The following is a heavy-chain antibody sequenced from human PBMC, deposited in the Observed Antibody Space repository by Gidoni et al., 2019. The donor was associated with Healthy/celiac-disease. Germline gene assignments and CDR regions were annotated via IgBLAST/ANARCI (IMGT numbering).Heavy chain of an antibody. CDR1: GFTFSSYG. CDR3: ARDGRPHYYDSSGYYYGFDY. D-gene: IGHD3-22*01. V-gene: IGHV3-33*08. CDR2: IWYDGSNK. Sequence: QVQLVESGGGVVQPGRSLRLSCAASGFTFSSYGMHWVRQAPGKGLEWVAVIWYDGSNKYYADSVKGRFTISRDNSKNTLYLQMNSLRAEDTAVYYCARDGRPHYYDSSGYYYGFDYWGQGTLVTVSS. J-gene: IGHJ4*02.